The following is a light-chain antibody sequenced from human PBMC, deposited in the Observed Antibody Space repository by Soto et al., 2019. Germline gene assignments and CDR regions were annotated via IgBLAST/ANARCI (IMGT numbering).Light chain of an antibody. CDR3: QQADSLPYT. CDR1: QDIRTW. J-gene: IGKJ2*01. V-gene: IGKV1-12*01. Sequence: DIQMTQSPPSVSASVGDRVTITCRASQDIRTWLAWYQQNPGKAPKLLIYAASSLQRGVPSRFSGSGSGTDFTLTISSLQPEDFATYYCQQADSLPYTFGRGTILEI. CDR2: AAS.